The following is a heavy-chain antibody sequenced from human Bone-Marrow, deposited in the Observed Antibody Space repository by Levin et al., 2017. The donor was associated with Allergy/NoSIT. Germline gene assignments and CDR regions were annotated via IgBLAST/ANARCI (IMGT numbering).Heavy chain of an antibody. J-gene: IGHJ4*02. Sequence: GGSLRLSCAASGFTFSTYAMNWVRQAPGKGLEWVSSINTRSNYIYYADSVKGRFTISRDNAKNSLYLQMNSLRAEDTAVYYCAREDGVVGASSHFDYWGQGTLVTVSS. CDR3: AREDGVVGASSHFDY. V-gene: IGHV3-21*01. D-gene: IGHD2-15*01. CDR1: GFTFSTYA. CDR2: INTRSNYI.